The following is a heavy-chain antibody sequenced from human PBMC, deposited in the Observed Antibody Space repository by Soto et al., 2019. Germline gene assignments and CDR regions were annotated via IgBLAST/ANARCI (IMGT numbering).Heavy chain of an antibody. J-gene: IGHJ4*02. Sequence: QVQLVQSGAEVKKPGASVKVSCKASGYTFTSYGISWVRQAPGQGLEWMGWISAYNGNTNYAQKLQCRVTMTTDTSTSTAYMELRSLRSDDTAVYYCARFMTYYYDSSGYYASDWGKGTLVTVSS. CDR2: ISAYNGNT. CDR1: GYTFTSYG. CDR3: ARFMTYYYDSSGYYASD. D-gene: IGHD3-22*01. V-gene: IGHV1-18*01.